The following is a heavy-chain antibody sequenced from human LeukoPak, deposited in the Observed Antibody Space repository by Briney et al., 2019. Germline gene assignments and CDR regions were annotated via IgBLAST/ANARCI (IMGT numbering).Heavy chain of an antibody. CDR2: IYHSGST. Sequence: SETLSLTCTVSGYSISSGYYWGWIRQPPGKGLEWIGSIYHSGSTYYNPSLKSRVTISVDTSKNQSSLKLSSVTAADTAVYYCARDQVPYYYDSSGEYGPKQYFQHWGQGTLVTVSS. CDR3: ARDQVPYYYDSSGEYGPKQYFQH. J-gene: IGHJ1*01. D-gene: IGHD3-22*01. CDR1: GYSISSGYY. V-gene: IGHV4-38-2*02.